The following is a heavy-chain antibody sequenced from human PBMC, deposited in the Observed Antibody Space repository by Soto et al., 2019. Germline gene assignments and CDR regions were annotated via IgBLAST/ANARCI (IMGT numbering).Heavy chain of an antibody. CDR1: GGSISSYY. J-gene: IGHJ4*02. Sequence: SETLSLTCTVSGGSISSYYWSWIRQPPGKGLEWIGYIYYSGSTNYNPSLKSRVTISVDTSKNQFSLKLSSVTAADTAVYYCARVGMVRGVTFDYWGQGTLVTVSS. D-gene: IGHD3-10*01. V-gene: IGHV4-59*01. CDR3: ARVGMVRGVTFDY. CDR2: IYYSGST.